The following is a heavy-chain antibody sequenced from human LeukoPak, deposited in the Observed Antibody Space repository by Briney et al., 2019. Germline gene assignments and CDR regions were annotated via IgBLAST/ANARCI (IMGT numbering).Heavy chain of an antibody. Sequence: GGSLRLSCTVSGFTVSSNSMSWVRQAPGKGLEWVSFIYSAGSTHYSDSVKGRFTISIDNSKNTLYLRMNSLRAEDTAVYYCARRAGAYTHPYDYWGQGTLVTVS. CDR1: GFTVSSNS. D-gene: IGHD3-16*01. CDR2: IYSAGST. CDR3: ARRAGAYTHPYDY. J-gene: IGHJ4*02. V-gene: IGHV3-53*01.